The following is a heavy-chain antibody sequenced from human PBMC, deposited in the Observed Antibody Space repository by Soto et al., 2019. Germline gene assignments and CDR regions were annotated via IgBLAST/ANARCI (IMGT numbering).Heavy chain of an antibody. Sequence: GESLNISCEFSGYIFTSYFISSQPLLPRKRLDFIVIFDTSESYTKYSRSFQGHVTISVDKSISTAYLQWSSLKASDTVMYYCVRQGYCSGGSCFLSSYYYYYGMDVWGQGTTVTVSS. CDR1: GYIFTSYF. J-gene: IGHJ6*02. CDR3: VRQGYCSGGSCFLSSYYYYYGMDV. CDR2: FDTSESYT. D-gene: IGHD2-15*01. V-gene: IGHV5-10-1*01.